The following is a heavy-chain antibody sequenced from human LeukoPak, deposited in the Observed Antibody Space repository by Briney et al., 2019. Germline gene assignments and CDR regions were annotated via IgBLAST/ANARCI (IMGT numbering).Heavy chain of an antibody. CDR3: ARLRDYCSGGSCYYFDY. V-gene: IGHV3-7*01. J-gene: IGHJ4*02. CDR1: GFTFSSYW. CDR2: IKQDGSEK. Sequence: GGPLRLSCAASGFTFSSYWMSWVRQAPGKGLEWVANIKQDGSEKYYVDSVKGRFTISRDNAKNSLYLQMNSLRAEDTAVYYCARLRDYCSGGSCYYFDYWGQGTLVTVSS. D-gene: IGHD2-15*01.